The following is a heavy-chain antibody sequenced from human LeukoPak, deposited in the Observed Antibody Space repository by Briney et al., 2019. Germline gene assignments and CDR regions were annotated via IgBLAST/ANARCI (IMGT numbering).Heavy chain of an antibody. CDR3: ARRYGSGSSYNWFDP. CDR1: GFTFSSYA. Sequence: GGFLRLSCAASGFTFSSYAMSWVHQAPGKGLEWVSAISGSGGSTYYADSVKGRFTISRDNAKNSLYLQMNSLRAEDTAVYYCARRYGSGSSYNWFDPWGQGTLVTVSS. CDR2: ISGSGGST. V-gene: IGHV3-23*01. D-gene: IGHD3-10*01. J-gene: IGHJ5*02.